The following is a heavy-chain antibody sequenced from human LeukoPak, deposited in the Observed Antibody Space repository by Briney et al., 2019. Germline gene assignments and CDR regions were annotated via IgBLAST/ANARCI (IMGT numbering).Heavy chain of an antibody. CDR2: IYYSGST. J-gene: IGHJ6*02. V-gene: IGHV4-61*05. CDR1: GGSISSSSYY. Sequence: SETLSLTCTVSGGSISSSSYYWGWIRQPPGKGLEWIGYIYYSGSTNYNPSLKSRVTISVDTSKNQFSLKLSSVTAADTAVYYCARFISTTVTTGYYYGMDVWGQGTTVTVSS. CDR3: ARFISTTVTTGYYYGMDV. D-gene: IGHD4-17*01.